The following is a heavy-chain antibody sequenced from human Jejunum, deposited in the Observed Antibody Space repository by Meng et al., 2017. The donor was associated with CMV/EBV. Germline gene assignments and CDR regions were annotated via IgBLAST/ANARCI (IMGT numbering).Heavy chain of an antibody. D-gene: IGHD7-27*01. J-gene: IGHJ5*02. CDR1: GDIVSSNRAA. CDR3: VRSSTTGGFDP. V-gene: IGHV6-1*01. CDR2: TYYRSNWST. Sequence: GDIVSSNRAAWNWIRQSPSRGLEWLGRTYYRSNWSTDYALSVKSRITISPDTSKNQVSLHLTSLTPEDTAMYYCVRSSTTGGFDPWGQGTLVTVSS.